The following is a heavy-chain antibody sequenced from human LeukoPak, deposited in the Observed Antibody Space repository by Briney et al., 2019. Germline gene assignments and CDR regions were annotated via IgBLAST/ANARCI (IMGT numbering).Heavy chain of an antibody. V-gene: IGHV4-31*03. J-gene: IGHJ5*02. CDR2: IYSSTRT. Sequence: PSATLSLACTVAGGSISSGGYYWSWIRQHPGKGLERIGIIYSSTRTYYNPSLKSRVTISVDTSKNQFSLKLSSVTAADTAVYYCARDVSGSGSYLFHWFDPWGQGTLVTVSS. D-gene: IGHD3-10*01. CDR1: GGSISSGGYY. CDR3: ARDVSGSGSYLFHWFDP.